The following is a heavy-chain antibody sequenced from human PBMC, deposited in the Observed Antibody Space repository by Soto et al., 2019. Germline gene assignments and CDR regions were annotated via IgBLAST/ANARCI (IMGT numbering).Heavy chain of an antibody. V-gene: IGHV4-4*02. CDR3: AGREHSRGRFFTDY. J-gene: IGHJ4*02. Sequence: SETLSLTCTVSGVPISTDDYYWTWVRQPPGKGLEWVGEVYHSGNTNYNPSLKSRLTILVDKSKNQFSLNLRSVTAADTAIYYCAGREHSRGRFFTDYWGQGTLVTVSS. D-gene: IGHD3-3*01. CDR1: GVPISTDDYY. CDR2: VYHSGNT.